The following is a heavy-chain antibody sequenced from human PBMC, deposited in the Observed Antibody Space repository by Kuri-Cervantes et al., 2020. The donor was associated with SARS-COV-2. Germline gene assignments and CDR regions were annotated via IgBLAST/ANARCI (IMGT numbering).Heavy chain of an antibody. Sequence: GGSLRLSCAASGFTFSTYAMNWVRQAPGKGLEWVSGISGSGGTTYYADSVKGRFTISRDNSNNTLYLQMNSLRAEDTAVYYCAREGDLTGLFDYWGQGTLVTVSS. CDR3: AREGDLTGLFDY. V-gene: IGHV3-23*01. J-gene: IGHJ4*02. D-gene: IGHD3-16*01. CDR1: GFTFSTYA. CDR2: ISGSGGTT.